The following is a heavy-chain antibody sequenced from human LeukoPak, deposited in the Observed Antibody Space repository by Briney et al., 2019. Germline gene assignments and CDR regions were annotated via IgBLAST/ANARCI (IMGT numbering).Heavy chain of an antibody. CDR2: INPSGGST. J-gene: IGHJ4*02. D-gene: IGHD6-19*01. Sequence: GASVKVSCKASGYTFTSYYMHWVRQAPGQGLEWMGIINPSGGSTSYAQKFQGRVTMTRDTSTSTVYMELSSLRSDDTAVYYCATDSGWEKGVVDYWGQGTLVTVSS. V-gene: IGHV1-46*01. CDR1: GYTFTSYY. CDR3: ATDSGWEKGVVDY.